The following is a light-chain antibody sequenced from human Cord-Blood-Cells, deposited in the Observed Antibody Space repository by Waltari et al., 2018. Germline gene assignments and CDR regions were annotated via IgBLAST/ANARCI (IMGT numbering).Light chain of an antibody. Sequence: QSVLTQPPSASGTPGQRVTISCSGSSSNLGSNTVNWYQQLPGTAPKLLIYSNNQRPSGVPDRFSGSKSGTSASLAISGLQSEDEADYYCAAWDDSLIVFGTGTKVTVL. V-gene: IGLV1-44*01. CDR2: SNN. CDR3: AAWDDSLIV. CDR1: SSNLGSNT. J-gene: IGLJ1*01.